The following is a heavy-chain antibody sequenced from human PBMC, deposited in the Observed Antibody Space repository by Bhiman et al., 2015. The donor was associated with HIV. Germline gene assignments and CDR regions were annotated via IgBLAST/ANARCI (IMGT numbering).Heavy chain of an antibody. CDR3: AKDAVSEQQLVTGYFDY. Sequence: EVQLVESGGVVVQPGGSLRLSCAASGFTFDDYTMHWVRQAPGKGLEWVSLISWDGGSTYYADSVKGRFTISRDNSKNSLYLQMNSLRTEDTALYYCAKDAVSEQQLVTGYFDYWGQGTLVTVSS. CDR1: GFTFDDYT. CDR2: ISWDGGST. D-gene: IGHD6-13*01. J-gene: IGHJ4*02. V-gene: IGHV3-43*01.